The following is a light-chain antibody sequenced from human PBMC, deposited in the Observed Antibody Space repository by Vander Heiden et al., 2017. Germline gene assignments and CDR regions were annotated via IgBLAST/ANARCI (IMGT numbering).Light chain of an antibody. CDR1: QSIGSS. J-gene: IGKJ1*01. CDR2: YAS. CDR3: QQSSSLPRT. Sequence: EIVLTQSLDFQSVTPKEKVTITCRASQSIGSSLHWYQQKPDQSPKLLIKYASQSCSGVPSRFSGSGSGTDFTLTINSLEAEDAATYYCQQSSSLPRTFGQGTKVEIK. V-gene: IGKV6-21*01.